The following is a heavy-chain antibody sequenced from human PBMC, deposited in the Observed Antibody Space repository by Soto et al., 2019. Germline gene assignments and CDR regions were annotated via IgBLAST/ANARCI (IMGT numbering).Heavy chain of an antibody. CDR3: VRDGVGGTAFFGYFDY. CDR1: GVSFSVVG. Sequence: QVQMVESGGGVVQPGTSLRLSCVASGVSFSVVGTHWVRQAPGKGLEWVAVLRYDGTNIYYADSVKGRFTISRDNSKNTLYLQMNSLRVEDTAVYYCVRDGVGGTAFFGYFDYWGQGTLVTVSS. CDR2: LRYDGTNI. V-gene: IGHV3-33*01. J-gene: IGHJ4*02. D-gene: IGHD3-3*02.